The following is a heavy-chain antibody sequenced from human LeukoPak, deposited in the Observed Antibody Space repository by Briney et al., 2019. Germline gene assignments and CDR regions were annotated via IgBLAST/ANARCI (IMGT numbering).Heavy chain of an antibody. CDR2: ISYDGSNK. CDR3: ARAVEYNILTGYGNLY. V-gene: IGHV3-30-3*01. D-gene: IGHD3-9*01. Sequence: PGGSLRLSCAASGFTFSSYAMHWVRQAPGKGLEWVAVISYDGSNKYYADSVKGRFTISRDNSKNTLYLQMNSLTAEDTAVYYCARAVEYNILTGYGNLYWGQGTLVTVSS. CDR1: GFTFSSYA. J-gene: IGHJ4*02.